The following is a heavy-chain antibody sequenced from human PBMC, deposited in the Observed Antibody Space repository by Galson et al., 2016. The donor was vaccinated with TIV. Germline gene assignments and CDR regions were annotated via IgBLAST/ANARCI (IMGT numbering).Heavy chain of an antibody. D-gene: IGHD5-24*01. CDR3: ARAMAAIDSY. V-gene: IGHV3-7*01. CDR1: GFTLRKYL. CDR2: INEDGSNK. J-gene: IGHJ4*02. Sequence: SLRLSCAASGFTLRKYLINWVRQAPGKGLEWVANINEDGSNKYYLESVKGRCTISRDDAENSVHLQMNGLRAEDTSKYYCARAMAAIDSYWAQGTLVTVSS.